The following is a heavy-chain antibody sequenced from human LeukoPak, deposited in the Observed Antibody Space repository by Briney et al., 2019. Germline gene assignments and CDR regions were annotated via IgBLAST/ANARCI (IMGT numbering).Heavy chain of an antibody. J-gene: IGHJ4*02. CDR3: ARRVIVVGLDY. CDR2: ISRSSSTI. D-gene: IGHD3-22*01. V-gene: IGHV3-48*03. CDR1: GFTFSDYE. Sequence: GESLRLSCAASGFTFSDYEMNWVRQAPGKGLEWVSYISRSSSTIYYADSVKGRFTISRDNAKNSLYLQMNSLRAEDTAVYYCARRVIVVGLDYWGQGTLVTVSS.